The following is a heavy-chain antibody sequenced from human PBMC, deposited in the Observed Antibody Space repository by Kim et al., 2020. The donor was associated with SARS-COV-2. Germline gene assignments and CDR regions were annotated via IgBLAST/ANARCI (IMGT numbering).Heavy chain of an antibody. CDR3: ARADGYNLLFDY. J-gene: IGHJ4*02. Sequence: SETLSLTCTVSGGSISSYYWSWIRQPPGKGLEWIGYIYYSGSTNYNPSLKSRVTISVDTSKNQFSLKLSSVTAADTAVYYCARADGYNLLFDYWGQGTLVTVSS. D-gene: IGHD1-1*01. CDR2: IYYSGST. V-gene: IGHV4-59*01. CDR1: GGSISSYY.